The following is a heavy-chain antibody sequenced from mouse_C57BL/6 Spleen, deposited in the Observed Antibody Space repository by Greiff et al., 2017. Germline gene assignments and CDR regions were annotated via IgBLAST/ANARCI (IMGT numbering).Heavy chain of an antibody. V-gene: IGHV1-50*01. J-gene: IGHJ2*01. D-gene: IGHD1-1*01. CDR2: IDPSDSYT. CDR3: ARRGTVVAPDY. Sequence: QVQLQQPGAELVKPGASVKLSCKASGYTFTSYWMQWVKQRPGQGLEWIGEIDPSDSYTNYNQKFKGKATLTVDTSSSTAYMQLSSLTSEDSAVYYCARRGTVVAPDYWGQGTTLTVSS. CDR1: GYTFTSYW.